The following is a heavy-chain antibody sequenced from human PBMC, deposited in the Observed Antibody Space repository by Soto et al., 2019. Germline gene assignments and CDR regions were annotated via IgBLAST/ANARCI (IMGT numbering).Heavy chain of an antibody. CDR1: TFIFTNYA. J-gene: IGHJ5*02. CDR2: ISGSGGTT. D-gene: IGHD6-13*01. CDR3: ATISDRGIAAALDP. Sequence: PXGSLRLSCSASTFIFTNYAMSWVRQAPGEGLEWVSAISGSGGTTYYAESVKGRFSISRDNSKNTLYLQLNSLRVEDTAIYYCATISDRGIAAALDPSGQGTLVTVSS. V-gene: IGHV3-23*01.